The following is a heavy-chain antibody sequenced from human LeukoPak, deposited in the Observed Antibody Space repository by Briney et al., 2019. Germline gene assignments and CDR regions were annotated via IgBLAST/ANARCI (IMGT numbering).Heavy chain of an antibody. CDR2: ISSSETT. J-gene: IGHJ6*03. CDR3: ARDSRMGYYYYYYYMDV. D-gene: IGHD6-13*01. CDR1: GGSVTSYY. Sequence: SETLSLTCSVSGGSVTSYYWNWVRQTPGKGLEWIGYISSSETTDYGPSFKSRVTMSLDTSKNQFSLKLSSVTAADTAVYYCARDSRMGYYYYYYYMDVWGKGTTVTVSS. V-gene: IGHV4-59*02.